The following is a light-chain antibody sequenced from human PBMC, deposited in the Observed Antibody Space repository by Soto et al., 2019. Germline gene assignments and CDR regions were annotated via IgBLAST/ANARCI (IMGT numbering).Light chain of an antibody. V-gene: IGKV3-11*01. J-gene: IGKJ4*01. CDR1: QSVSSY. CDR2: DAS. CDR3: QQRRNWLT. Sequence: PGERATLSCRASQSVSSYLAWYQQKPGQAPRLLIYDASNRATGVPARFSGSGSGTDFTLTISSLEPEDFAVYYCQQRRNWLTFGGGTKVDI.